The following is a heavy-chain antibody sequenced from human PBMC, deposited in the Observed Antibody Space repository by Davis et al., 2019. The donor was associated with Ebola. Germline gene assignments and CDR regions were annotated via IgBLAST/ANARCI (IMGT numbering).Heavy chain of an antibody. CDR2: ISKTSVYT. CDR3: ASGLDY. V-gene: IGHV3-21*01. J-gene: IGHJ4*02. CDR1: GFTFRSYS. Sequence: GGSLRLSCAASGFTFRSYSMNWVRQAPGKGLEWVSTISKTSVYTYYAESVKGRFTISRDNAKNSLYLQMDGLRVEDTAVYYCASGLDYWGQGSLVTVSS.